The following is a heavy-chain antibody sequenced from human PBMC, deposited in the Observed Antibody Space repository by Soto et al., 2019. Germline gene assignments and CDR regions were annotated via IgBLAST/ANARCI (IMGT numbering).Heavy chain of an antibody. CDR1: GYTFTGYY. J-gene: IGHJ6*02. CDR2: INPNSGGT. Sequence: QVPLVQSGAEVKKPGASVKVSCKASGYTFTGYYMHWVRQAPGQGLEWMGWINPNSGGTNYAQKFQGWVTMTRDTSISTAYMELSRLRSDDTAVYYCARAPASYYYYGMDVWGQGTTVTVSS. CDR3: ARAPASYYYYGMDV. V-gene: IGHV1-2*04.